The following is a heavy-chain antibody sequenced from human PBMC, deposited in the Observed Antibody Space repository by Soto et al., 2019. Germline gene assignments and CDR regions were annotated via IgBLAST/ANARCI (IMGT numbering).Heavy chain of an antibody. D-gene: IGHD3-22*01. CDR1: GLTFSSYG. CDR2: ISGSGGST. J-gene: IGHJ4*02. V-gene: IGHV3-23*01. CDR3: ARPTYYYDSSGPPAY. Sequence: PGGSLRLSCAVSGLTFSSYGMSWVRQAPGKGLEWVSAISGSGGSTYYADSVKGRFTISRDNAKNSLYLQMNSLRAEDTAFYYCARPTYYYDSSGPPAYWGQGTLVTVSS.